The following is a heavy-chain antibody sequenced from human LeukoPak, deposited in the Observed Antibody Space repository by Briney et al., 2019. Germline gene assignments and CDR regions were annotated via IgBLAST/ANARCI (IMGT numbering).Heavy chain of an antibody. D-gene: IGHD2-21*01. CDR3: ARLGPGWGLYYFDY. CDR1: GASFSGYY. V-gene: IGHV4-34*01. CDR2: INHSGST. Sequence: PSETLSLTCAVYGASFSGYYWSWIRQPPGKGLEWIGEINHSGSTNYNPSLKSRVTISVDTSKNQFSLKLSSVTAAETAVYYCARLGPGWGLYYFDYWGQGTLVTVSS. J-gene: IGHJ4*02.